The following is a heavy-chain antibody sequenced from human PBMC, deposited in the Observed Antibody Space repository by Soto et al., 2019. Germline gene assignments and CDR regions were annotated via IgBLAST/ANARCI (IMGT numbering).Heavy chain of an antibody. V-gene: IGHV1-69*13. J-gene: IGHJ4*02. D-gene: IGHD4-17*01. CDR3: ARELDPYYGGNSLSLDY. Sequence: QVQLVQSGAEVKKTGSSVKVSCKASGGSFSTYGINWVRLAPGQGLEWMGGIIPKFGTTNYAQNFQGRVTITADESTNTAYMELNYMGSDDTPVYFCARELDPYYGGNSLSLDYWGQGTQVTVSS. CDR2: IIPKFGTT. CDR1: GGSFSTYG.